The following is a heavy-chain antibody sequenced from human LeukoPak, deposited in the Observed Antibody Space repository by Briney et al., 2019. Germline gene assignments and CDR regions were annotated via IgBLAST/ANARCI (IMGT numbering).Heavy chain of an antibody. D-gene: IGHD3-3*01. CDR2: IYYSGST. J-gene: IGHJ5*02. CDR3: ARVYYDFWSGNNWLDP. V-gene: IGHV4-39*01. Sequence: SETLSLTCTVSGGSISSSSYYWGWIRQPPGKGLEWIGSIYYSGSTYYNPSLKSRVTISVDTSKNQFSLKLSSVTAADTAVYYCARVYYDFWSGNNWLDPWGQGTLVTVSS. CDR1: GGSISSSSYY.